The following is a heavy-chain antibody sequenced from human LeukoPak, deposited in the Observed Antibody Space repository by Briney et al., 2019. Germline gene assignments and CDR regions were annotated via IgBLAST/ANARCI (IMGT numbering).Heavy chain of an antibody. Sequence: SETLSLTCTVSGGSISGSHYSWGWIRQPPGKGLEWIANIHYSGTTYYNPSLKSRVTISVDTSKNQFSLKLSSVTAADTAVYYCARLDPTADDDYWGQGTLVTVSS. J-gene: IGHJ4*02. V-gene: IGHV4-39*01. D-gene: IGHD2-2*01. CDR3: ARLDPTADDDY. CDR2: IHYSGTT. CDR1: GGSISGSHYS.